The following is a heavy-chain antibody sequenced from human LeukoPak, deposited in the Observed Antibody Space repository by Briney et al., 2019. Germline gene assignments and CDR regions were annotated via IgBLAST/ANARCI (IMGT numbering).Heavy chain of an antibody. CDR2: INHSGST. CDR3: ARGLMASTVFSGMDV. D-gene: IGHD3-10*01. J-gene: IGHJ6*02. CDR1: GGSFSGYY. V-gene: IGHV4-34*01. Sequence: SETLSLTCDVYGGSFSGYYWSWIRQPPGKGLEWIGEINHSGSTNYNPSLKSRVTISVDTSKNQFSLKLSSVTAADTAVYYCARGLMASTVFSGMDVWGQGTTVTVSS.